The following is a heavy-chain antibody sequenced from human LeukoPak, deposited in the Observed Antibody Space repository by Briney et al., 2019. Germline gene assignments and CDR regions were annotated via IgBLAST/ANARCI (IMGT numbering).Heavy chain of an antibody. CDR2: ISYDGSNK. D-gene: IGHD6-19*01. V-gene: IGHV3-30*04. J-gene: IGHJ4*02. CDR1: GGTFSSYA. Sequence: SCKASGGTFSSYAMHWVRQAPGKGLEWVAVISYDGSNKYYADSVKGRFTISRDNSKNTLYLQMNSLRAEDTAVYYCAKVAVAGSFDYWGQGTLVTVSS. CDR3: AKVAVAGSFDY.